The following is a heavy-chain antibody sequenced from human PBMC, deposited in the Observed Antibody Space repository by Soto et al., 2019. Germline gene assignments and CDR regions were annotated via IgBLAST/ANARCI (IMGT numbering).Heavy chain of an antibody. J-gene: IGHJ4*02. D-gene: IGHD3-10*01. CDR2: IAPHSGRT. CDR3: ASAATGSYHSAY. V-gene: IGHV1-18*04. Sequence: QVQLVQSGPEVKNPGASVRVSCVASGYAFTSYGVNWVRQAPGQGIEWMGWIAPHSGRTTYLPKFQGRVTMTADVSTNTAYIELRSLKADDTGIYFCASAATGSYHSAYWGQGTVVTVSS. CDR1: GYAFTSYG.